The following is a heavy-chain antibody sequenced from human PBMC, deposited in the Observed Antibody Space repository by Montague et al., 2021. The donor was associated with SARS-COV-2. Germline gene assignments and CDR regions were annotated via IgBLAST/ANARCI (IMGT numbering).Heavy chain of an antibody. CDR2: IDWEGDT. CDR3: ARTYVAAAGTSLDY. D-gene: IGHD6-13*01. CDR1: GFSLATSGVS. J-gene: IGHJ4*02. Sequence: PALVKPTQTLTLTCTFSGFSLATSGVSVSWVRQPPGKALEWLAVIDWEGDTHYSTSLKTRLTISKDTSKNQVVLTMTNMDPVDTATYYCARTYVAAAGTSLDYWGQGTLVTVSS. V-gene: IGHV2-70*19.